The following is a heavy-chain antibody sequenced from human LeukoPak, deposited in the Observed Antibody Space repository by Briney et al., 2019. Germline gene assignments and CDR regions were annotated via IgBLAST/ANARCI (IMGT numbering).Heavy chain of an antibody. V-gene: IGHV3-23*01. CDR2: ISGSGYYS. Sequence: GGSLRLSCAASGFTFSSYAMSWVHQAPGKGLEWVSVISGSGYYSYYADSVKGRFTVSRDNSKTTLYLQMNSLRADDTAVYYCAKGGPTGSNYFDFWGQGTLVTVSS. CDR3: AKGGPTGSNYFDF. J-gene: IGHJ4*02. CDR1: GFTFSSYA. D-gene: IGHD1-26*01.